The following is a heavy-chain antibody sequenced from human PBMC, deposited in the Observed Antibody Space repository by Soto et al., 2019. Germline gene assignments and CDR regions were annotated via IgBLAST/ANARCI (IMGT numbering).Heavy chain of an antibody. CDR1: GGSFSDYY. V-gene: IGHV4-34*01. CDR3: ARAQDIVVVPPAILFEP. Sequence: QVQLEQWGAGLLKPSETLSLTCAVYGGSFSDYYWTWIRQPPGKGLEWIGEINHSKTTNYNPSLKKQVTISVDTNKNQFCLKLSSVTAADTAVYYCARAQDIVVVPPAILFEPWGQGTLVTVSS. D-gene: IGHD2-2*02. J-gene: IGHJ5*02. CDR2: INHSKTT.